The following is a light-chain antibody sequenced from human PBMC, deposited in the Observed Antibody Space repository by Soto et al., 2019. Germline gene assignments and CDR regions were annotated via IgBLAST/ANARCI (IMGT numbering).Light chain of an antibody. CDR1: SSDVGSYNL. Sequence: QSALTQTASVSGSPGQSITISCTGTSSDVGSYNLVSWYQQHPGKAPKLMIYEVSKRPSGVSNRFSGSKSGNTASLTISGLQAEDEAGYYCCSYAGSSTPYVFGTGTKVTVL. J-gene: IGLJ1*01. CDR3: CSYAGSSTPYV. CDR2: EVS. V-gene: IGLV2-23*02.